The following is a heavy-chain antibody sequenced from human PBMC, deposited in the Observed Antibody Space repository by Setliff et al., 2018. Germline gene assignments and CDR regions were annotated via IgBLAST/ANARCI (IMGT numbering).Heavy chain of an antibody. CDR2: IHQRGRT. D-gene: IGHD3-3*01. J-gene: IGHJ3*02. Sequence: PSETLSLTCGVSGVSITSGHYWGWIRQSPGKGLEWLATIHQRGRTYYNPSLNSRVTISLDTSKDHFSLKLRSVTAEDSAVYYCASPGRDNLDSPFDAFDIWGQGTKGTV. CDR1: GVSITSGHY. CDR3: ASPGRDNLDSPFDAFDI. V-gene: IGHV4-38-2*01.